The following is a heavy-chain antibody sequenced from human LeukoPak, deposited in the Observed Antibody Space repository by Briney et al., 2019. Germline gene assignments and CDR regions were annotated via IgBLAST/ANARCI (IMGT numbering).Heavy chain of an antibody. V-gene: IGHV1-8*01. Sequence: EASVKVSCKASGYTFTSYDINWVRQATGQGLEWMGWMNPNSGNTGYAQKFQGRVTMTRNTSISTAYMELSSLRSEDTAVYYCARKDRYCSSTSCYRNWFDPWGQGTLVAVSS. CDR3: ARKDRYCSSTSCYRNWFDP. CDR1: GYTFTSYD. J-gene: IGHJ5*02. D-gene: IGHD2-2*01. CDR2: MNPNSGNT.